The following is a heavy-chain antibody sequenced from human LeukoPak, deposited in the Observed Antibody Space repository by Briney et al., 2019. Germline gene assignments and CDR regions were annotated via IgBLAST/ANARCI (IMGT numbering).Heavy chain of an antibody. Sequence: GGSLRLSCAASGFTFSSYSMNWVRQAPGKGLGWVSSISSSSSYIYYADSVKGRFTISRDNAKNSLYLQMNSLRAEDTAVYYCARETLTQWELREYYYMDVWGKGTTVTISS. D-gene: IGHD1-26*01. CDR1: GFTFSSYS. CDR3: ARETLTQWELREYYYMDV. J-gene: IGHJ6*03. CDR2: ISSSSSYI. V-gene: IGHV3-21*01.